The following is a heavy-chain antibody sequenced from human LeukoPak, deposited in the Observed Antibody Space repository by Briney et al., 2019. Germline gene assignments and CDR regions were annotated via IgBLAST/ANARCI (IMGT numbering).Heavy chain of an antibody. J-gene: IGHJ4*02. V-gene: IGHV3-23*01. CDR1: GFTFSSYA. CDR2: ISGSGGST. D-gene: IGHD4-23*01. CDR3: AKYAPPTTVVTRFFDS. Sequence: GGSLRLSCAASGFTFSSYAMSWVRQAPGKGLEWVSAISGSGGSTYYADSVKGRFTISRDNSKNTLYLQMNSLRAEDTAVYYCAKYAPPTTVVTRFFDSWGQGTLVTVSS.